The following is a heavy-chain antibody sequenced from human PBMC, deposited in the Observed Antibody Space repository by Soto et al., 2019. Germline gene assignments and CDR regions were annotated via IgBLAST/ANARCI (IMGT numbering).Heavy chain of an antibody. D-gene: IGHD3-10*01. Sequence: PGGSLRLSCAASGFTFSSYSMNWVRQAPGKGLEWVAVISYDGSNKYYADSVKGRFTISRDNSKNTLYLQMNSLRAEDTAVYYCARAGSVYYYYYGMDVWGQGTTVSVSS. V-gene: IGHV3-30*03. CDR3: ARAGSVYYYYYGMDV. J-gene: IGHJ6*02. CDR2: ISYDGSNK. CDR1: GFTFSSYS.